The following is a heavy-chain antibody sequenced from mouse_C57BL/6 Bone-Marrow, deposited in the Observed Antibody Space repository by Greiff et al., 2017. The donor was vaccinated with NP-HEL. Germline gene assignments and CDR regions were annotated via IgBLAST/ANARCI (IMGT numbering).Heavy chain of an antibody. V-gene: IGHV1-75*01. CDR3: AVNPYYKIFAY. D-gene: IGHD2-12*01. CDR2: IFPGSGST. J-gene: IGHJ3*01. CDR1: GYTFTDYY. Sequence: QVHVKQSGPELVKPGASVKISCKASGYTFTDYYINWVKQRPGQGLEWIGWIFPGSGSTYYNEKFKGKATLTVDKSSSTAYMLLSSLTSEDSAFYFCAVNPYYKIFAYWGQGTLVTVSA.